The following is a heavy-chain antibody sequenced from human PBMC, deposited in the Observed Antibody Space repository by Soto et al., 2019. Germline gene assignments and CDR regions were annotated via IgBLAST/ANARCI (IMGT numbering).Heavy chain of an antibody. CDR3: ARYGDPYYFDY. Sequence: PSETLSLTCTVSGGSISSGGYYWSWIRQHPGKGLEWIGYIYYSGSTYYNPSLKSRVTISVDTSKNQFSLKLSSVTAADTAVYYCARYGDPYYFDYWGQGTLVTVSS. D-gene: IGHD4-17*01. CDR1: GGSISSGGYY. J-gene: IGHJ4*02. V-gene: IGHV4-31*03. CDR2: IYYSGST.